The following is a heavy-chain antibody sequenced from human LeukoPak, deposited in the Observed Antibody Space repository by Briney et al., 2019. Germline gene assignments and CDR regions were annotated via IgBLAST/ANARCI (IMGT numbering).Heavy chain of an antibody. V-gene: IGHV4-31*03. J-gene: IGHJ4*02. CDR3: ARLPYDSSGYYPGDDY. CDR2: IYYSGST. D-gene: IGHD3-22*01. CDR1: GGSISSGGYY. Sequence: SQTLSPTCTVSGGSISSGGYYWSWIRQPPGKGLEWIGYIYYSGSTYYNPSLKSRVTISVDTSKNQFSLKLSSVTAADTAVHYCARLPYDSSGYYPGDDYWGQGTLVTVSS.